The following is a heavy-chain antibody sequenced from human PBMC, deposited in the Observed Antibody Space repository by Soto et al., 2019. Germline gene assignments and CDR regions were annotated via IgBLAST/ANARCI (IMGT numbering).Heavy chain of an antibody. CDR2: IIPIFGTA. Sequence: QVQLVQSGAEVKKPGSSVKVSCKASGCTFSSYAISWVRQAPGQGLEWMGGIIPIFGTANYAQKFQCRVTTTADESTSTAYMELSSLRSEDTAVYYCARDGILTGYYLRYGMDVWGQGTTVTVAS. V-gene: IGHV1-69*01. D-gene: IGHD3-9*01. CDR1: GCTFSSYA. CDR3: ARDGILTGYYLRYGMDV. J-gene: IGHJ6*02.